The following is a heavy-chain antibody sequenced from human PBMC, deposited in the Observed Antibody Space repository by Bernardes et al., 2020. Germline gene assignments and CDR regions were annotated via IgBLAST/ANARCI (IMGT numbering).Heavy chain of an antibody. D-gene: IGHD6-6*01. Sequence: GESLKISCKASGYSFTTYWIAWVRQMPGKGLEWMGVIYPTDSETRYSPSFQGQVTISADTSFNTAYLQWSSLKASDTAIYYCARTEEEFSSSPHLEFDSWGQGTLVTVSA. V-gene: IGHV5-51*01. CDR1: GYSFTTYW. CDR3: ARTEEEFSSSPHLEFDS. J-gene: IGHJ4*02. CDR2: IYPTDSET.